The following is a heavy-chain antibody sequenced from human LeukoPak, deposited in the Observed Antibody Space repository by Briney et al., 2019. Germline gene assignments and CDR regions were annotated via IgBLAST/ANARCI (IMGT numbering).Heavy chain of an antibody. Sequence: PSETLSLTCTVSGGSISSYYWSWIRQPPGKGLEWIGSIYHSGSTYYNPSLKSRVTISVDTSKNQFSLKLSSVTAADTAVYYCARQDVVVVAATRSQYFDYWGQGTLVTVSS. CDR1: GGSISSYY. J-gene: IGHJ4*02. CDR2: IYHSGST. D-gene: IGHD2-15*01. V-gene: IGHV4-59*08. CDR3: ARQDVVVVAATRSQYFDY.